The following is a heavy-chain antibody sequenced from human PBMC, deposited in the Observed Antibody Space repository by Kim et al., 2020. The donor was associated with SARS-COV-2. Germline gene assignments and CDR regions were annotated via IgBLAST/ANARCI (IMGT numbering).Heavy chain of an antibody. J-gene: IGHJ6*03. CDR2: MNPNSGNT. V-gene: IGHV1-8*02. Sequence: ASVKVSCKASGYTFTSYDINWVRQATGQGLEWMGWMNPNSGNTGYAQKLQGRATMTRNTTISTAYMELSSLRSEDTAVYYCARGQILYGDYVFHVPLYDYYCMGVWGTGTPATVPS. CDR3: ARGQILYGDYVFHVPLYDYYCMGV. D-gene: IGHD4-17*01. CDR1: GYTFTSYD.